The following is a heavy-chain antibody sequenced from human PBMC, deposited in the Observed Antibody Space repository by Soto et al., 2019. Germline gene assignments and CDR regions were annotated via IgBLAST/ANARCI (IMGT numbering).Heavy chain of an antibody. CDR1: GYTFSNYG. Sequence: ASVEVSCKASGYTFSNYGISWVRQGPGQGLEGMGWISGYNGNTHYEEKVQDRIKMTTDTSTSTTYLELRSLRSDDTAVYFCARDPGFGFGYSYAFAMDVWGQGTTVTVSS. CDR2: ISGYNGNT. V-gene: IGHV1-18*01. CDR3: ARDPGFGFGYSYAFAMDV. D-gene: IGHD5-18*01. J-gene: IGHJ6*02.